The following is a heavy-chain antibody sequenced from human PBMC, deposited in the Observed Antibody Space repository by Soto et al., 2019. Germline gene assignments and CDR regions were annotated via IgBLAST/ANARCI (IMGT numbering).Heavy chain of an antibody. CDR3: ARGDYFDSSGPFSDAFDI. CDR2: IKQDGSQK. V-gene: IGHV3-7*04. J-gene: IGHJ3*02. CDR1: GFTFSSYW. D-gene: IGHD3-22*01. Sequence: GGSLRLSCAASGFTFSSYWMSWVRQAPGKGLERVANIKQDGSQKWYVDSVKGRFTISRDNAKSSLYLQMNSLRAEDTAVYYCARGDYFDSSGPFSDAFDIWGQGTMVTVSS.